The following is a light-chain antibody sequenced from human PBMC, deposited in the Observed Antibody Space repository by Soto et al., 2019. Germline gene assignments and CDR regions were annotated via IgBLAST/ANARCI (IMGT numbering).Light chain of an antibody. V-gene: IGKV1-5*03. CDR3: QYYNRDTA. CDR1: QSISSW. J-gene: IGKJ1*01. Sequence: DIQMTQSTSTLSASVGDRVTITCRASQSISSWLAWYQQKPGKAPKLLIYKASTLESGVPARFSGSGSGTKFTLTIRSLQPDDFATYYCQYYNRDTAFGQGTKVEIK. CDR2: KAS.